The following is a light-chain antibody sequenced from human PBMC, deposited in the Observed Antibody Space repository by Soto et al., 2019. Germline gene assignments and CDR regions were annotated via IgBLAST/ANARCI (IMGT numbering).Light chain of an antibody. V-gene: IGKV3-15*01. CDR2: GAS. Sequence: EIKMAQSPDTLSVSPGERATLSCRASQSISSKLAWYQQRPGQAPRLLIYGASTRATGVPVRFRGGGSGTEFTLTISGLQSEDFAVYCCQQYDKWPPTLGGGTKVDI. J-gene: IGKJ4*01. CDR1: QSISSK. CDR3: QQYDKWPPT.